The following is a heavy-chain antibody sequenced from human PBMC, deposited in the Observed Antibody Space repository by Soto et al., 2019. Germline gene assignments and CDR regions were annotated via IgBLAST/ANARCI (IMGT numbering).Heavy chain of an antibody. CDR3: ARNPEYSSSSPWAAFDI. V-gene: IGHV3-53*01. Sequence: GGSLRLSCAASGFTVSSNYMSWVRQAPGKGLEWVSVIYSGGSTYYADSVKGRFTISRDNSKNTLYLQMNSLRAEDTAVYYGARNPEYSSSSPWAAFDIWGQGTMVTVS. D-gene: IGHD6-6*01. CDR2: IYSGGST. J-gene: IGHJ3*02. CDR1: GFTVSSNY.